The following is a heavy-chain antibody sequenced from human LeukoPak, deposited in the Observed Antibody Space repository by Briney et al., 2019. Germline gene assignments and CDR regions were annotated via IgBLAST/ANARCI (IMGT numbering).Heavy chain of an antibody. Sequence: SGTLSLTCTVSGGSISSSGYYWGWVRQPPGKGLEWIGSIDYSGSTFYNPSLKGRVTISADTSKKQYSLNVNSVTAADTAVYYCVRDLGGDSGGYWGQGTLVTVSS. V-gene: IGHV4-39*07. CDR2: IDYSGST. J-gene: IGHJ4*02. CDR3: VRDLGGDSGGY. CDR1: GGSISSSGYY. D-gene: IGHD2-21*02.